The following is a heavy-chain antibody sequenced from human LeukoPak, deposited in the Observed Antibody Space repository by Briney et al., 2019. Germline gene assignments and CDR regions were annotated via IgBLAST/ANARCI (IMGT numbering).Heavy chain of an antibody. CDR1: GYTFTGYG. V-gene: IGHV1-18*01. Sequence: ASVKVSCKASGYTFTGYGISWVRQAPGQGLEWMGWISAYNGNTNYAQKLQGRVTMTTDTSTSTAYMELSSLRSEDTAVYYCASESPYDSSGYYFDYWGQGTLVTVSS. CDR2: ISAYNGNT. D-gene: IGHD3-22*01. CDR3: ASESPYDSSGYYFDY. J-gene: IGHJ4*02.